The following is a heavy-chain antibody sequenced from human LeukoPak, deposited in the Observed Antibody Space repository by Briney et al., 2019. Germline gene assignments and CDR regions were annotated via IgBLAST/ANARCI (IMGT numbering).Heavy chain of an antibody. CDR2: ITGRGGNT. J-gene: IGHJ4*02. Sequence: GGSLRLSCAASGFTFSSFPMSWVRQAPGKGLQWVSGITGRGGNTYYADSVEGRFTISRDNSKNTLSLQMDSLRAEDTAIYYCARDRAAFDSWGQGTLVTVSS. D-gene: IGHD6-25*01. V-gene: IGHV3-23*01. CDR3: ARDRAAFDS. CDR1: GFTFSSFP.